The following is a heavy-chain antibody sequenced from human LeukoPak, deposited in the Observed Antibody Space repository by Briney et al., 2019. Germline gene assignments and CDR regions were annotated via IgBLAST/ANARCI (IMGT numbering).Heavy chain of an antibody. D-gene: IGHD2-21*01. Sequence: SETLSLTCAVYGGSFSGYYWSWIRQPPGKGLEWIGEINHSGSTYYNPSLKSRVTISVDTSKNQFSLKLSPVTAADTAVYYCARDRRTSILWWWTYFDYWGQGTLVTVSS. CDR2: INHSGST. J-gene: IGHJ4*02. CDR1: GGSFSGYY. CDR3: ARDRRTSILWWWTYFDY. V-gene: IGHV4-34*01.